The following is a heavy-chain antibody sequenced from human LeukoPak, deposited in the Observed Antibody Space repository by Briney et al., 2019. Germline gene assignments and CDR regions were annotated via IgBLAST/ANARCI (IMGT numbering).Heavy chain of an antibody. J-gene: IGHJ1*01. V-gene: IGHV3-23*01. CDR3: AKDDLAVAAAAEYFQH. Sequence: PGGSLRLSCAASGFTFSSYAMSWVRQAPGKGLEWVSAISGSGGSTYYADSVKGRFTISRDNSKNTLYLQMNSLRAEDTAVYYCAKDDLAVAAAAEYFQHWGQGTLVTVSS. CDR2: ISGSGGST. CDR1: GFTFSSYA. D-gene: IGHD6-19*01.